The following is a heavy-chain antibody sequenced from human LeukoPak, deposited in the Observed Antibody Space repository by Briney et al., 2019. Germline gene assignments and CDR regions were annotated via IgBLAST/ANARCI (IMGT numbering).Heavy chain of an antibody. V-gene: IGHV3-7*05. J-gene: IGHJ4*02. CDR2: IKQDGSEK. CDR3: ARVGAGGGNVPFLDY. Sequence: PGGSLRLSCAASGFTLSSYWMSWVRQAPGKGLEWVANIKQDGSEKYYVDSVKGRFTISRDNAKNSLYPQMNSLRAEDTAVYYCARVGAGGGNVPFLDYWGQETLVTVSS. D-gene: IGHD3-10*01. CDR1: GFTLSSYW.